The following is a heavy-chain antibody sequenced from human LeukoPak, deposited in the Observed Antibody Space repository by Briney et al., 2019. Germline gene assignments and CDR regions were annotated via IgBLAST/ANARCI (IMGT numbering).Heavy chain of an antibody. D-gene: IGHD6-19*01. CDR2: IYYSGST. V-gene: IGHV4-31*03. CDR3: ARDSSSGWYWYFDL. CDR1: GGSISSGGYY. J-gene: IGHJ2*01. Sequence: SETLSLTCTVSGGSISSGGYYWSWIRQHPGKGLEWIGYIYYSGSTYYNPSLKSRVTISVDTSKNQFSLKLSSVTAADTAVYYCARDSSSGWYWYFDLWGRGTLVTVSS.